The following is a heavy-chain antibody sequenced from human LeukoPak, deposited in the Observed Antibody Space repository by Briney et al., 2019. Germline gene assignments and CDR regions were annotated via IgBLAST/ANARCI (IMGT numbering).Heavy chain of an antibody. CDR1: GFTFNYYA. V-gene: IGHV3-23*01. CDR3: ARHDSFIPY. J-gene: IGHJ4*02. Sequence: PGGSLRLSCAASGFTFNYYAMSWVRQAPGKGLEWVSGISDNEGRTYYTDSVEGRFTISRDKTKNTVFLQMHNLRADDTAVYFCARHDSFIPYWGQGALVTVSS. CDR2: ISDNEGRT. D-gene: IGHD5-18*01.